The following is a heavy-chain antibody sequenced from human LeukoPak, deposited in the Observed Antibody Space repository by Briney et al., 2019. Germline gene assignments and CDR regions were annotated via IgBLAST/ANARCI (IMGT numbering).Heavy chain of an antibody. Sequence: GGSLRLSCAASGFTFSNYAMNWVRQAPGKGLEWVSVISDSGDSTYYADSVKGRFTISRDNSKNTLYLQMNSLRAEDTAVYYCANGAPDNDAFDIWGQGTMVTVSS. CDR2: ISDSGDST. CDR1: GFTFSNYA. D-gene: IGHD1-14*01. J-gene: IGHJ3*02. V-gene: IGHV3-23*01. CDR3: ANGAPDNDAFDI.